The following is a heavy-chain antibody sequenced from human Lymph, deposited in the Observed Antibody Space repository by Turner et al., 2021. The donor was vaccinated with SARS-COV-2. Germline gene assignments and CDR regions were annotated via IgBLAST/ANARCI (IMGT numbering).Heavy chain of an antibody. J-gene: IGHJ4*02. Sequence: QVQLQETGPGLVKPSETLSLTRTVSGGSISSYYWSWSRQPPGKGLEWIGYSYYSGSTNYNPSLKSRVTISVDTSKNQFSLRLSSVTAADTAVYYCARGFDYWGQGTLVTVSS. CDR3: ARGFDY. CDR2: SYYSGST. V-gene: IGHV4-59*08. CDR1: GGSISSYY.